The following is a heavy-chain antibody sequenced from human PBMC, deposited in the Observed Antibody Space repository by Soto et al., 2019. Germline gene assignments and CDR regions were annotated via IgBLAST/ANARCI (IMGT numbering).Heavy chain of an antibody. CDR2: IYYSGST. Sequence: PSETLSLTCTVSGGSISSTRYSWSWLRQPPGKGLEWIASIYYSGSTYYRPSLESRVAVSVDTSKNQFSLKLTSVTTADAAVYYCAITYYYDSTGISPGVDYWGPGTLVT. CDR3: AITYYYDSTGISPGVDY. J-gene: IGHJ4*02. D-gene: IGHD3-22*01. V-gene: IGHV4-39*01. CDR1: GGSISSTRYS.